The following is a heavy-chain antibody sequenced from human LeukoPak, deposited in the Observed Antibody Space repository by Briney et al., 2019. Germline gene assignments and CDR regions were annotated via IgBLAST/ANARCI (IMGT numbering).Heavy chain of an antibody. V-gene: IGHV3-33*01. CDR3: ARGPESWESDAFDT. Sequence: GRSLRLSCAASGFTFSSYGMHWVRQAPGKGLEWVAVIWYDGSNKYYADSVKGRFTISRDNSKNTLYLQMNSLRAEDTAVYYCARGPESWESDAFDTWGQGTMVTVSS. D-gene: IGHD1-26*01. J-gene: IGHJ3*02. CDR1: GFTFSSYG. CDR2: IWYDGSNK.